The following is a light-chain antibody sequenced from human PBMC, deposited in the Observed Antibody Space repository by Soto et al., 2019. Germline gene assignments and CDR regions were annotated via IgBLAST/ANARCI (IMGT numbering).Light chain of an antibody. V-gene: IGLV1-44*01. Sequence: QSVLTQPPSASGTPGQRVTISCSGSSSNVGRNTVNWYQQLPGTAPKLLIHNNSQRPSGVPDRFSGSKSGTSASLAISGLQSEDEADYYCAAWDDSLTGVVSGGGTKLTVL. J-gene: IGLJ2*01. CDR2: NNS. CDR3: AAWDDSLTGVV. CDR1: SSNVGRNT.